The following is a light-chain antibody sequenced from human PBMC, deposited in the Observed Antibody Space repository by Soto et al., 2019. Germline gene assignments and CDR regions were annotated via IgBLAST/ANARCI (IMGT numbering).Light chain of an antibody. CDR2: STT. Sequence: QTVVTQEPSLTVSPGGTVTLTCASSTGAVTSDSYPSWFQQKPGQAPRALMYSTTNKHSWTPARFSGSLLGGKAALTLSGVQPEDEAEYSFLLYSGGSQPWVFGGGTKLTVL. V-gene: IGLV7-43*01. CDR1: TGAVTSDSY. J-gene: IGLJ3*02. CDR3: LLYSGGSQPWV.